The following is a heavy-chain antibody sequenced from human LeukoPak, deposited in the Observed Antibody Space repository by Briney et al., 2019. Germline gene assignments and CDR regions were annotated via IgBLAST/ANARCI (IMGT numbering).Heavy chain of an antibody. D-gene: IGHD3-22*01. CDR3: ARPLTHYYDSSGRYGFGV. CDR2: ISAYNGDT. Sequence: ASAKHSCTASGYRFSSYGIGWVRQAPGQGLEWMGWISAYNGDTNSAQKFQGRVTMTTDTSTSTAYMELRSLRSDDTAVYYCARPLTHYYDSSGRYGFGVWGQGTLVIVSS. CDR1: GYRFSSYG. J-gene: IGHJ3*01. V-gene: IGHV1-18*01.